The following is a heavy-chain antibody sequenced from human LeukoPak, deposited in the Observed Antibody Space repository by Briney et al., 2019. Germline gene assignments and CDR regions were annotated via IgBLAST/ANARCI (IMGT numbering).Heavy chain of an antibody. V-gene: IGHV3-30*02. CDR2: ISYDGSKR. CDR3: ANLLDVLTGNDY. Sequence: GGSLRLSCAASGFMFSYYDMDWVRQAPGKGREWVGNISYDGSKRYYADSMEGRFTISRDNSKNTLYLQMNSLTAEDTAVYYCANLLDVLTGNDYWGQGTLVTVSP. J-gene: IGHJ4*02. CDR1: GFMFSYYD. D-gene: IGHD3-9*01.